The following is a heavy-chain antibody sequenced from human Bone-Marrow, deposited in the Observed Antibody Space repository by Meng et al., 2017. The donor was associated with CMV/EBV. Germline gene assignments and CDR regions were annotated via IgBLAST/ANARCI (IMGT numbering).Heavy chain of an antibody. J-gene: IGHJ3*02. CDR2: ISSSGSTR. Sequence: GESLKISCAASGFSFSSYEMNWVRQAPGKGLEWVSYISSSGSTRYYGDSVRGRFTISRDNAENSLYLQMNSLRAEDTAVYYCTREGIYADTGDVFVIWGQGTMVTVSS. D-gene: IGHD2/OR15-2a*01. CDR1: GFSFSSYE. CDR3: TREGIYADTGDVFVI. V-gene: IGHV3-48*03.